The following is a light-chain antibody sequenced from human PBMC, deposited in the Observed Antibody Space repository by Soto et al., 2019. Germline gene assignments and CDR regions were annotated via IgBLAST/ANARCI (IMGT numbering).Light chain of an antibody. V-gene: IGLV2-14*01. Sequence: QSVLTQPASVSGSPGQSITISCTGTSSDVGGYNYVSWYQQHPGKAPKLIIYEVSNRPSGVSNRFSGSKSGNTASLTISGLRAEDEADYYCSSYTSSSTLVFGTGTKLTVL. CDR2: EVS. CDR1: SSDVGGYNY. CDR3: SSYTSSSTLV. J-gene: IGLJ1*01.